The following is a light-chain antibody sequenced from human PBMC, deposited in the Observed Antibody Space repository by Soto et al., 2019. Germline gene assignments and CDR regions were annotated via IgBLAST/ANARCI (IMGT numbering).Light chain of an antibody. Sequence: DVQMTQSPSSLSALVGDRVTITCRAGRSVSRYLNWYQHKPGKAPKLLINAASNLRSGVPSRFSGSGSGTDFTLTIDGLQPEDFAIYYCQQTYSPPSITFGQGTRLEIK. V-gene: IGKV1-39*01. CDR2: AAS. CDR1: RSVSRY. J-gene: IGKJ5*01. CDR3: QQTYSPPSIT.